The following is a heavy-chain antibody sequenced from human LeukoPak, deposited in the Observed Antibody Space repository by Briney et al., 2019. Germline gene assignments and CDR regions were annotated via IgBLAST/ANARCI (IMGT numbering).Heavy chain of an antibody. CDR3: AGGSECSGDHGLSLDF. D-gene: IGHD2-15*01. CDR1: GGTFSSYA. J-gene: IGHJ4*02. V-gene: IGHV1-69*04. CDR2: IIPIVDIA. Sequence: ASVTVSCKASGGTFSSYAFSWVRQAPGQGLEWMGRIIPIVDIANSAQKFQGRVTITADKSTSTVHMELSSLRSEDTAVYYCAGGSECSGDHGLSLDFWGQGTLVTVSS.